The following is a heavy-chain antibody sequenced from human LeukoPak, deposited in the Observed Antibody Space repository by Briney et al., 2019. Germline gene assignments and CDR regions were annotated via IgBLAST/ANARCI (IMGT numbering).Heavy chain of an antibody. D-gene: IGHD1-26*01. V-gene: IGHV4-34*01. CDR3: ASSMWDFYFQH. Sequence: SETLSLTCTVSGGSISSFYWSWIRQPPGKGLEWIGEINHSGSTNYNPSLKSRVTISVDTSKNQFSLKLSSVTAADTAVYYCASSMWDFYFQHWGQGTLVTVSS. CDR2: INHSGST. CDR1: GGSISSFY. J-gene: IGHJ1*01.